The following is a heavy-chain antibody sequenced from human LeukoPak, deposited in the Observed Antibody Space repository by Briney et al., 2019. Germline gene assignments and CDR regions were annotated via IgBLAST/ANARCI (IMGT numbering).Heavy chain of an antibody. V-gene: IGHV3-74*01. CDR1: GNYW. CDR2: INSDGSWT. CDR3: AKGHQWPPNSGSYVVDY. J-gene: IGHJ4*02. Sequence: GGSLRLSCAASGNYWMHWVRQAPGKGLVWVSHINSDGSWTSYADSVKGRFTISKDNAKNTLYLQMNSLRAEDTAVYYCAKGHQWPPNSGSYVVDYWGQGTLVTVSS. D-gene: IGHD1-26*01.